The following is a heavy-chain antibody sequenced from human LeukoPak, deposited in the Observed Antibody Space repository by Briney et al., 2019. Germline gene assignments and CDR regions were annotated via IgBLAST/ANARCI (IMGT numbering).Heavy chain of an antibody. CDR2: ISGNGGST. Sequence: GGSLRLSCAASGFTFSSYAMHWVRQAPGKGLEYVSGISGNGGSTYYANSVEGRFTISRDNSKNTLYLQMGSLRAEDMAVYYCARGTAPMVVAPHDYWGQGTLVTVSS. CDR3: ARGTAPMVVAPHDY. D-gene: IGHD2-15*01. J-gene: IGHJ4*02. CDR1: GFTFSSYA. V-gene: IGHV3-64*01.